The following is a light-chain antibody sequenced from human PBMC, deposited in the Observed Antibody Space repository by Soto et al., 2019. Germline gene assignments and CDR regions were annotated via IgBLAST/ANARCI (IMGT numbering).Light chain of an antibody. Sequence: DIQMTQSPSTLSPSIGDRVTITCRASQNIVNWLAWYQQKPGKDPKILIYGASTLERGVPSRFSGSGSGTEFTLTITNLQPDDSATYYCQQYNTYSATFGQGTRLEIK. V-gene: IGKV1-5*01. J-gene: IGKJ5*01. CDR2: GAS. CDR1: QNIVNW. CDR3: QQYNTYSAT.